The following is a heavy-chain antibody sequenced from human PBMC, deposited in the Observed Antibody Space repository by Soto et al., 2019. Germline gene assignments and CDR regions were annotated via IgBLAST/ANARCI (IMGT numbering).Heavy chain of an antibody. CDR2: IYYSGST. CDR1: GGSISSYY. Sequence: SETLSLTCTVSGGSISSYYWSWIRQPPGKGLEWIGYIYYSGSTNYNPSLKSRVTISVDTSKNQFSLKLSSVTAADTAVYYCARLPVLRFLEWPYFDYWGQGTLVTVSS. V-gene: IGHV4-59*08. CDR3: ARLPVLRFLEWPYFDY. J-gene: IGHJ4*02. D-gene: IGHD3-3*01.